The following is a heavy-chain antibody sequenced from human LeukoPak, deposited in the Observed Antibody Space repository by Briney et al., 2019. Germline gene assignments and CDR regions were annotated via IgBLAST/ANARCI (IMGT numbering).Heavy chain of an antibody. CDR3: ARHDYDITPASY. D-gene: IGHD3-9*01. CDR1: GYRFTSYW. J-gene: IGHJ4*02. CDR2: IYPGDSDT. V-gene: IGHV5-51*01. Sequence: GESLKIPFKGSGYRFTSYWIGWVRQMPGKGLEWMGIIYPGDSDTRYSPSFQGQVTITADKSISTAYQQWSSLTASDTAMYYCARHDYDITPASYWGQGTLVTVSS.